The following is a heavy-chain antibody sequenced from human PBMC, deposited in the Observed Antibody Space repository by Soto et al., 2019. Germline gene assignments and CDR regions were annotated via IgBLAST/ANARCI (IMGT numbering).Heavy chain of an antibody. CDR3: ARGFKLERRYYYYGMDV. V-gene: IGHV3-33*01. CDR2: IWYDGSNK. Sequence: PGGSLRLSCAASGFTFSSYGMHWVRQAPGKGLEWVAVIWYDGSNKYYADSVKGRFTISRDNSKNTLYLQMNSLRAEDTAVYYCARGFKLERRYYYYGMDVWGQGTTVTVSS. D-gene: IGHD1-1*01. J-gene: IGHJ6*02. CDR1: GFTFSSYG.